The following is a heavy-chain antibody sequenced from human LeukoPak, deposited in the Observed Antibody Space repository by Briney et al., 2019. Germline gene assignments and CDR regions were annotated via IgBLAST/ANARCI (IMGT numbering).Heavy chain of an antibody. CDR3: ARDRGDDSSGSYPDY. CDR1: GFTFRGYS. CDR2: ISSSSSYI. D-gene: IGHD3-22*01. Sequence: GGSLRLSCAGPGFTFRGYSMNGVRQAPGKGLEWVSSISSSSSYIYYADSVKGRFTISRYNAKNSLYLQMNSLRAEDTAVYYCARDRGDDSSGSYPDYWGQGTLVTVSS. J-gene: IGHJ4*02. V-gene: IGHV3-21*01.